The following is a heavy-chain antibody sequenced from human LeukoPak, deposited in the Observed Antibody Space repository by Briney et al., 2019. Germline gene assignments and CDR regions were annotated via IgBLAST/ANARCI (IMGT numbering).Heavy chain of an antibody. J-gene: IGHJ5*02. CDR3: ARATGVTMVRGVTRLNWFDP. Sequence: GGSLRLSYAASGFTFSSYSMNWVRQAPGKGLEWVSSISSSSSYIYYADSVKGRFTISRDNAENSLYLQMNSLRAEDTAVYYCARATGVTMVRGVTRLNWFDPWGQGTQVTVSS. D-gene: IGHD3-10*01. V-gene: IGHV3-21*01. CDR2: ISSSSSYI. CDR1: GFTFSSYS.